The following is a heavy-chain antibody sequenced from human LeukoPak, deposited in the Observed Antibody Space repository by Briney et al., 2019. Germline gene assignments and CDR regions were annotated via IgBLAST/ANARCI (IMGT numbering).Heavy chain of an antibody. CDR2: INTNTGNP. V-gene: IGHV7-4-1*02. CDR3: ARSDIVATGDAFDI. CDR1: GYTFTSYA. D-gene: IGHD5-12*01. Sequence: ASVKVSCKASGYTFTSYAMNWVRQAPGQGLEWMGWINTNTGNPTYAQGFTGRFVFSLDTSVSTAYLQISSLKAEDTAVYYYARSDIVATGDAFDIWGQGTMVTVSS. J-gene: IGHJ3*02.